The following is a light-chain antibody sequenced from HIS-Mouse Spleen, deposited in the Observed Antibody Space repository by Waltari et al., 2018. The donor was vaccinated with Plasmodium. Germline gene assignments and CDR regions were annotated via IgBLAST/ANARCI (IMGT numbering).Light chain of an antibody. CDR2: DVS. J-gene: IGLJ2*01. Sequence: QSALTQPRSVSGSPGQSVTIPSTGTHRYVVGYHYASWYQQHPGKAPKLMIYDVSKRPSGVPDRFSGSKSGNTASLTISGLQAEDEADYYCCSYAGSYTLVFGGGTKLTVL. CDR1: HRYVVGYHY. V-gene: IGLV2-11*01. CDR3: CSYAGSYTLV.